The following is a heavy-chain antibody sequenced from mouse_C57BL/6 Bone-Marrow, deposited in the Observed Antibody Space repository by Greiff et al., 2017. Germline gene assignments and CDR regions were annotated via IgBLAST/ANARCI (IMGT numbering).Heavy chain of an antibody. CDR1: GYAFSSSW. J-gene: IGHJ4*01. Sequence: VQLQESGPELVKPGASVKISCKASGYAFSSSWMNWVKQRPEKGLEWIGRIYPGDGDTNYNGKFKGKATLTADKSSSTAYMQLSSLTSEDSAVDFCARKSNGNYGAMDYWGQGTSVTVSS. D-gene: IGHD2-1*01. CDR2: IYPGDGDT. V-gene: IGHV1-82*01. CDR3: ARKSNGNYGAMDY.